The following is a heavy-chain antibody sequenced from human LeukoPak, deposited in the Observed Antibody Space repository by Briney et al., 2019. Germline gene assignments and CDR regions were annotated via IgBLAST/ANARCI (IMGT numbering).Heavy chain of an antibody. D-gene: IGHD6-19*01. CDR2: IYYTGST. V-gene: IGHV4-39*07. J-gene: IGHJ5*02. CDR3: ASVRGYSSGWYASGFDP. Sequence: SQTLSLTCTVSGGSITSSSYYWGWIRQPPGKGPEWIGSIYYTGSTNYNPSLKSRVTISLDTSKNQFSLKLTSVTAADTAVYYCASVRGYSSGWYASGFDPWGQGTLVTVSS. CDR1: GGSITSSSYY.